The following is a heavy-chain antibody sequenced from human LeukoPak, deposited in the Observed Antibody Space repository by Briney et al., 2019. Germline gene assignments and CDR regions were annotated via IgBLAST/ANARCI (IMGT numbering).Heavy chain of an antibody. V-gene: IGHV3-21*01. J-gene: IGHJ4*02. CDR3: ARGTTVESDY. CDR2: NNSDSTNI. CDR1: GFTFSSYS. Sequence: PGGSLRLPCAASGFTFSSYSMNWVPHAPGKGLEWVSSNNSDSTNIYYTDSVKGRFTVSRDNAKNSLYLQMNSLRAEDTAVYYCARGTTVESDYWGQGTLVTVSS. D-gene: IGHD4-23*01.